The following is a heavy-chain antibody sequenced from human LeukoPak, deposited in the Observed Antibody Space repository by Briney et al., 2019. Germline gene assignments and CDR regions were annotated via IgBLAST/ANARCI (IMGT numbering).Heavy chain of an antibody. CDR2: IVVGSGNT. CDR1: GFTFTSSA. V-gene: IGHV1-58*01. CDR3: AADPRTTVFGTFRYYYMDV. Sequence: GASVKVSCKASGFTFTSSAVRWVRQARGQRLEWIGWIVVGSGNTNYAQKFQERVAITRDMSTSTAYMELSSLRSEDTAVYYCAADPRTTVFGTFRYYYMDVWGEGTTVAVSS. J-gene: IGHJ6*03. D-gene: IGHD3-3*01.